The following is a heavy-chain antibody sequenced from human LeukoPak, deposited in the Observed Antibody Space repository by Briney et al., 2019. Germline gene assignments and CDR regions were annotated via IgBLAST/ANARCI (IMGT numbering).Heavy chain of an antibody. V-gene: IGHV3-23*01. Sequence: PGGSLRLSCAASGFTFSSYAMSWVRQAPGKGLEWVSVISGSGGSTYYADSVKGRFTISRDNSKNTLYLQMNSLRAEDTAVYYCAKGPSYYYYYGMDVWGQGTTVTVSS. CDR3: AKGPSYYYYYGMDV. CDR1: GFTFSSYA. CDR2: ISGSGGST. J-gene: IGHJ6*02.